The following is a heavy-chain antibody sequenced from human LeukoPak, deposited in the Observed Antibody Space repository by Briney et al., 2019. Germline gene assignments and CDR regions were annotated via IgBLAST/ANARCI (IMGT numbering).Heavy chain of an antibody. D-gene: IGHD6-19*01. CDR3: ARHIRYPQYSSGWVFDY. Sequence: SETLSLTCTVSGGSISSSSYYWGWIRQPPGKGLEWIGSIYYSGSTYYNPSLKSRVTISVDTCKNQFSLKLSSVTAADTAVYYCARHIRYPQYSSGWVFDYWGQGTLVTVSS. V-gene: IGHV4-39*01. CDR1: GGSISSSSYY. J-gene: IGHJ4*02. CDR2: IYYSGST.